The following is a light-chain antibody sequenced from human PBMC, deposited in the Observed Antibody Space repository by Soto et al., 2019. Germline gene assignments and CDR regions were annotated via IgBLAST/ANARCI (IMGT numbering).Light chain of an antibody. J-gene: IGLJ2*01. CDR3: AAWDDSLNGVD. V-gene: IGLV1-44*01. CDR2: SNT. Sequence: QSVLTQPPSACGTPGQTIAISCSGGSSNIGSHTVNWYQQLPGTAPRLLIYSNTQRPSGVPDRFSGSKSGTSASLAISGLQSEYEGDYYCAAWDDSLNGVDFGGGTKLTVL. CDR1: SSNIGSHT.